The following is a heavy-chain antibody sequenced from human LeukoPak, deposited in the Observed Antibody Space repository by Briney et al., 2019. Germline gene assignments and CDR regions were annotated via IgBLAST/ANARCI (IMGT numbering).Heavy chain of an antibody. CDR2: IHSAGTV. CDR1: GFTVSTNY. J-gene: IGHJ4*02. D-gene: IGHD4-17*01. V-gene: IGHV3-53*01. CDR3: ARAPTVTTIFGD. Sequence: GGSLRLSCAASGFTVSTNYISWVRQAPGKGLEWVSIIHSAGTVFYADSVKGRFTTSRDSSRNTVYLLLNNVRAEDTAMYYCARAPTVTTIFGDWGQGTLVTVSS.